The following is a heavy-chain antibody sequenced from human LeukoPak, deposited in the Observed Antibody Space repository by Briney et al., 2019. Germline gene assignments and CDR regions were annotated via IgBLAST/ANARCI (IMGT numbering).Heavy chain of an antibody. V-gene: IGHV1-18*01. CDR2: ISAYNGNT. Sequence: GASVKVSCKASGYTFTSYGISWVRQAPGQGLEWMGWISAYNGNTNYAQKLQGRVTMTTDTSTSTAYMELRSLRSDDTAVYYCATEPTSTHITIFGVVSDWFDPWGQGTLVTVSS. CDR3: ATEPTSTHITIFGVVSDWFDP. CDR1: GYTFTSYG. J-gene: IGHJ5*02. D-gene: IGHD3-3*01.